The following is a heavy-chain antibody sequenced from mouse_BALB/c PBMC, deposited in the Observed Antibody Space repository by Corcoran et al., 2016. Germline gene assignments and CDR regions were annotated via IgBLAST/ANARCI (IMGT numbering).Heavy chain of an antibody. CDR2: INTYTGEP. CDR1: GYTFTNYG. J-gene: IGHJ3*01. CDR3: ARSDGSSWFAY. D-gene: IGHD1-1*01. Sequence: QIQLVQSGPELKKPGETVKISCKASGYTFTNYGMNWVKQAQGKGLKWMGWINTYTGEPTYADDFKGRFAFSLETSASTAYLQINNLKNEDTATYFCARSDGSSWFAYWGQGTLVTVSA. V-gene: IGHV9-3-1*01.